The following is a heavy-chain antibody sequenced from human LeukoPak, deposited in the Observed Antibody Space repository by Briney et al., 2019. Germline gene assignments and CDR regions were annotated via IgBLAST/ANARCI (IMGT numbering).Heavy chain of an antibody. Sequence: ASVKISCKVSGYTFTDYYMHWVPQAPGKGLEWMGLVDPEDGETIYAEKFQGRVTITADTSTDTAYMELSSLRSEDTAVYYCATRASSSPDMDVWGKGTTVTVSS. CDR3: ATRASSSPDMDV. V-gene: IGHV1-69-2*01. J-gene: IGHJ6*03. CDR1: GYTFTDYY. D-gene: IGHD6-6*01. CDR2: VDPEDGET.